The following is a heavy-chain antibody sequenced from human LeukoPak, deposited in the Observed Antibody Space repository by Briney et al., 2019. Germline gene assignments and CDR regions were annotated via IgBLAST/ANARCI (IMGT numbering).Heavy chain of an antibody. Sequence: PGGSLKLSCVASGFAFSASAVHWVRQTSAKGLEWVGRIRDKANNYATSYAASVKGRFTISRDDSEDTAYLQMISLKIEDTAIYYCTTSVRTSSWDFDYWGQGSLVTVSS. J-gene: IGHJ4*02. CDR2: IRDKANNYAT. V-gene: IGHV3-73*01. CDR3: TTSVRTSSWDFDY. D-gene: IGHD2-2*01. CDR1: GFAFSASA.